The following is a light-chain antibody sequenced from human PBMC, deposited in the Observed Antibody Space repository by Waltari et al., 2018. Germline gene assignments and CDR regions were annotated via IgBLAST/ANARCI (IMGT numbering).Light chain of an antibody. CDR2: CGS. Sequence: EIVLTQFPGTLSLSPGERATLSCRASESVSSGWLAWFQQKPGQAPRLLIYCGSRRGRGIPDRFRSSGSWTDFTLTISRGDPEDFALYCCQQYGSSPRTFGQGTKVEI. J-gene: IGKJ1*01. V-gene: IGKV3-20*01. CDR1: ESVSSGW. CDR3: QQYGSSPRT.